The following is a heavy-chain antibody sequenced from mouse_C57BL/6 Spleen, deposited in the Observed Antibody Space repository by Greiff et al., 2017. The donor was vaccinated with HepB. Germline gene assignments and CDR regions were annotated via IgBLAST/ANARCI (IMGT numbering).Heavy chain of an antibody. CDR1: GFTFSDYG. CDR2: ISSGSSTI. J-gene: IGHJ4*01. Sequence: EVKLMESGGGLVKPGGSLKLSCAASGFTFSDYGMHWVRQAPEQGLEWVAYISSGSSTIYYADTVKGRFTISRDNAKNTLFLQMTSLRSEDTAMYDCARNDYDGDYAMDYWGQGTSVTVSS. D-gene: IGHD2-4*01. V-gene: IGHV5-17*01. CDR3: ARNDYDGDYAMDY.